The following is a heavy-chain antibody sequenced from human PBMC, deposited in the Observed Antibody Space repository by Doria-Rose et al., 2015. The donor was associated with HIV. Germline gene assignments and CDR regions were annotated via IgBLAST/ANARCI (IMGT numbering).Heavy chain of an antibody. CDR1: GVSLSSPGMG. CDR3: ARIKSSGWYHEYYFDF. Sequence: SGPVLVKPTKTLTLTCTVSGVSLSSPGMGVSWIRQPPGKALEWLANIFSDDERSYKTSLKSRLTISRGTSKSQVVLTMTDMDPVDTATYYCARIKSSGWYHEYYFDFWGQGTLVIVSA. CDR2: IFSDDER. V-gene: IGHV2-26*01. J-gene: IGHJ4*02. D-gene: IGHD6-13*01.